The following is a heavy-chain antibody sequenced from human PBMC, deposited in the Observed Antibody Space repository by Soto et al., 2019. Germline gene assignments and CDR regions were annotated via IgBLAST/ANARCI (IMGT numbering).Heavy chain of an antibody. D-gene: IGHD3-10*01. J-gene: IGHJ4*02. Sequence: EVQLLDSGGGLVQPGGSPRLSCAASGFTFSSYAMGWVRQAPEKGLEWVSAISGGGGTTYYADSVKGRFTISRDNSKNTLYLQMNSLRAEDTAVYYCAKDLLVFGLTNTYSHAIFGDYWGQGTLVTVSS. CDR3: AKDLLVFGLTNTYSHAIFGDY. CDR2: ISGGGGTT. V-gene: IGHV3-23*01. CDR1: GFTFSSYA.